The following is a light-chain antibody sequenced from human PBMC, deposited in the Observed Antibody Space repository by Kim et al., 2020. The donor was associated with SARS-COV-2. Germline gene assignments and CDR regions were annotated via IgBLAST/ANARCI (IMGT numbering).Light chain of an antibody. J-gene: IGKJ1*01. CDR1: QSVSSSY. CDR3: QQYGSSPKT. Sequence: PGERATLYCRASQSVSSSYLAWYQQKPGQAPRLLIYGASSRATGIPDRFSGSGSGTDFTLTISRLEPEDFAVYYCQQYGSSPKTFGQGTKVDIK. V-gene: IGKV3-20*01. CDR2: GAS.